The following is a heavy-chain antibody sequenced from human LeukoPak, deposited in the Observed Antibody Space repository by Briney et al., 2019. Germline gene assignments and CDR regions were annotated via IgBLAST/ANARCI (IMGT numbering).Heavy chain of an antibody. CDR3: AREEPGIAAAGSGGNWFDP. V-gene: IGHV1-2*04. CDR2: INPNSGGT. CDR1: GYTFTGYY. J-gene: IGHJ5*02. Sequence: ASVKVSCKASGYTFTGYYMHWVRQAPGQGLEWMGWINPNSGGTNYAQKFQGWVTMTRDTSIGTAYMELSRLRSDDTAVYYCAREEPGIAAAGSGGNWFDPWGQGTLVTVSS. D-gene: IGHD6-13*01.